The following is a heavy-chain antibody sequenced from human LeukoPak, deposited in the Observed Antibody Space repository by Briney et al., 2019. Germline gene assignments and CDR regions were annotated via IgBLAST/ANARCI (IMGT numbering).Heavy chain of an antibody. CDR2: INPSGGST. Sequence: EASVTVSFKASGYAFTSYYMHWVRQAPGQGLEWMGIINPSGGSTSYAQKFQGRVTMTRDTSTSTVYMELSSLRSEDTAVYYCARSNRIVGAMYYFDYWGQGTLVTVSS. CDR1: GYAFTSYY. CDR3: ARSNRIVGAMYYFDY. D-gene: IGHD1-26*01. V-gene: IGHV1-46*01. J-gene: IGHJ4*02.